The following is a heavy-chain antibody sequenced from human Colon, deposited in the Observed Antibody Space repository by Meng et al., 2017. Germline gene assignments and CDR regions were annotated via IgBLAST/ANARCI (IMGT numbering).Heavy chain of an antibody. V-gene: IGHV4-31*03. CDR2: IYYSGST. CDR3: ARVIRTYSSGWYSFDY. CDR1: GGSISSGGYY. D-gene: IGHD6-19*01. J-gene: IGHJ4*02. Sequence: QGPRQEAGPGLVKPSPTLSLTCTVSGGSISSGGYYWSWIRQHPGKGLEWIGYIYYSGSTYYNPSPKSRVTISVDTSKNQFSLKLSSVTAADTAVYYCARVIRTYSSGWYSFDYWGQGTLVTVSS.